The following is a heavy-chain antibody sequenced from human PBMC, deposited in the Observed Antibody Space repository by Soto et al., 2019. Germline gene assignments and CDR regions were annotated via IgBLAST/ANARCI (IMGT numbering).Heavy chain of an antibody. V-gene: IGHV3-23*01. Sequence: EVQLLESGGGLVQPGGSLRLSCAPSGFIFSSHVMSWVRQAPGKGLEWVSSISGSGGSTFYADSVKGRFTISRDNSKSTLSLQMNSLRAEDTAIYYCAKAFGYTSGYFHFDYWGQGTLLTVSS. D-gene: IGHD6-19*01. CDR1: GFIFSSHV. J-gene: IGHJ4*02. CDR2: ISGSGGST. CDR3: AKAFGYTSGYFHFDY.